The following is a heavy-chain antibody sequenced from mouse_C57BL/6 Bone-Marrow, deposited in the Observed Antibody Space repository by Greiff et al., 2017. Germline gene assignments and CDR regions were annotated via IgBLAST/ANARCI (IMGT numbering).Heavy chain of an antibody. CDR3: ARDYGRSYWYFDV. J-gene: IGHJ1*03. V-gene: IGHV1-85*01. CDR2: FYPRDGST. CDR1: GYTFTSYD. Sequence: QQSGPELVKPGASVKLSCKASGYTFTSYDINWVKQRPGQGLEWIGWFYPRDGSTKYNEKFKGKATLTVATSSSTACMELHSLTSEDSAVYFCARDYGRSYWYFDVWGTGTTVTVSS. D-gene: IGHD1-1*01.